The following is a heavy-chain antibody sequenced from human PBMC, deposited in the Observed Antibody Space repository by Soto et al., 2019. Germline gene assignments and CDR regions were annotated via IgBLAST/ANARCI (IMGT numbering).Heavy chain of an antibody. V-gene: IGHV3-73*01. CDR2: IRSKANNYAT. D-gene: IGHD4-17*01. Sequence: EVQLVESGGGLVHPGESLKLSCAVSGFTFSGSAMHWVRQASGKGLEWVGRIRSKANNYATTYAASVKGRFTISRDDSKNTAYLQMNSLKSEDTAVYYCTRGYGDYVRDYWGQGTLVTVSS. J-gene: IGHJ4*02. CDR3: TRGYGDYVRDY. CDR1: GFTFSGSA.